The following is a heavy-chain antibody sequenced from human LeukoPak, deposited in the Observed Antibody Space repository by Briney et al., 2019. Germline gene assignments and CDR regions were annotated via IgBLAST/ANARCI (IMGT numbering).Heavy chain of an antibody. V-gene: IGHV1-18*01. J-gene: IGHJ5*02. CDR2: ISAYNGNT. D-gene: IGHD6-13*01. CDR3: ARGTGRYSSSFTAFPFGP. CDR1: GYTFTSYG. Sequence: ASVKVSCKASGYTFTSYGISWVRQAPGQGLEWMGWISAYNGNTNYAQKLQGRVTMTTDTSTSTAYMELRSLRSDDTAVYYCARGTGRYSSSFTAFPFGPWGQGTLVTVSS.